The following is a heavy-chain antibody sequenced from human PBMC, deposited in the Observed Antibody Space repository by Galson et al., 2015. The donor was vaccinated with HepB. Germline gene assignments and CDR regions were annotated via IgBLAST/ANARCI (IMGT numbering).Heavy chain of an antibody. CDR1: GYSISSGYY. V-gene: IGHV4-38-2*02. Sequence: ETLSLTCTVSGYSISSGYYWGWIRQPPGKGLEWIGSIYHSGSTYYNSSLKSRVTTSVDTSKNQFSLKLSSVTAADTAVYYCARGMGYSYGPFDYWGQGTLVTVSS. J-gene: IGHJ4*02. CDR3: ARGMGYSYGPFDY. CDR2: IYHSGST. D-gene: IGHD5-18*01.